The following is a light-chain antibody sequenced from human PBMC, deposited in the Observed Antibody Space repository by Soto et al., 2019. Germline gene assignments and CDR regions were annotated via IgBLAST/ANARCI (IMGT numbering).Light chain of an antibody. V-gene: IGLV6-57*02. Sequence: NFMLTQPHSVSESPGKTVTISCTGSSGSIASNYVQWFQQRPGSAPTTVIYEDNKRPSGVPDRFSGSIDRSSNSASLTISGLKTEDEADYYCQSYGDNNQVFGGGTNLTVL. CDR3: QSYGDNNQV. J-gene: IGLJ3*02. CDR1: SGSIASNY. CDR2: EDN.